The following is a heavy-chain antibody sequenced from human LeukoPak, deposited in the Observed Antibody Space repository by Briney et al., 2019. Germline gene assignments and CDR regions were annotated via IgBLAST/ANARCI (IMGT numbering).Heavy chain of an antibody. D-gene: IGHD1-26*01. CDR1: GGSISSYY. V-gene: IGHV4-59*01. CDR2: IYYSGST. Sequence: SETLSLTCTVSGGSISSYYWSWIRQPPGKGLEWIGYIYYSGSTNYNPSLKSRVTISVDTSKNQFSLKLSSVTAADTAVYYCARGVFIVGATEFDPWGQGTLVTVSS. CDR3: ARGVFIVGATEFDP. J-gene: IGHJ5*02.